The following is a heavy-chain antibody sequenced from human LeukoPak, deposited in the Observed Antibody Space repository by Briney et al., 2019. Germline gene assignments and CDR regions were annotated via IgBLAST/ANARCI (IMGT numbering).Heavy chain of an antibody. CDR1: GGSISSYY. Sequence: PSETLSLTRTVSGGSISSYYWSWIRQPPGKGLEWIGYIYYSGSTNYNPSLKSRVTISVDTSKNQFSLKLSSVTAADTAVYYCARDYGSGSYYRHFDYWGQGTLVTVSS. D-gene: IGHD3-10*01. V-gene: IGHV4-59*01. J-gene: IGHJ4*02. CDR3: ARDYGSGSYYRHFDY. CDR2: IYYSGST.